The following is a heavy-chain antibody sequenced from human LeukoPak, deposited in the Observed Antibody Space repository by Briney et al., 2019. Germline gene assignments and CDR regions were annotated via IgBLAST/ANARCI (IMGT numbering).Heavy chain of an antibody. D-gene: IGHD2-15*01. Sequence: SETLSLTCTVSGYSISSGYYWGWIRQPPGKGLEWIGSIYHSGSTYYNPSLKSRVTISVDTSKNQFSLKLSSVTAADTAVYYCARDRLVVAATGSWFDPWGQGTLVTVSS. CDR1: GYSISSGYY. V-gene: IGHV4-38-2*02. J-gene: IGHJ5*02. CDR3: ARDRLVVAATGSWFDP. CDR2: IYHSGST.